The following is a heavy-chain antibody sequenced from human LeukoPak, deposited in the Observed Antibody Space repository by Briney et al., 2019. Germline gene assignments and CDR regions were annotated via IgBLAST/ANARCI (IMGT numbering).Heavy chain of an antibody. CDR3: AKDLYSSGWYPLRY. J-gene: IGHJ4*02. V-gene: IGHV3-23*01. D-gene: IGHD6-19*01. Sequence: GGSLRLSCEASGFTFSTYAMAWVRQAPGKGLEWVSLITGSGISAYYADSVRGRFSISRDNSKNTVYLQLNSLRAEDTAVYYCAKDLYSSGWYPLRYWGQGTLVAVSS. CDR2: ITGSGISA. CDR1: GFTFSTYA.